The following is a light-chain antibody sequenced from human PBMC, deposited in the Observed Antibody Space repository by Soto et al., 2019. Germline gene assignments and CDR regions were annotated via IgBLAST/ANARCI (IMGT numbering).Light chain of an antibody. Sequence: QSVLTQPPSASGSPGRSVTISCTGTSSDVGGYDYVSWFQQHPGKAPKLIIYEVTKRPSGVPDHFSASKSGNTASLTVSGLQAEDEADYYCSSFVAGNNYWVFGGGTKLTVL. CDR1: SSDVGGYDY. CDR2: EVT. J-gene: IGLJ3*02. CDR3: SSFVAGNNYWV. V-gene: IGLV2-8*01.